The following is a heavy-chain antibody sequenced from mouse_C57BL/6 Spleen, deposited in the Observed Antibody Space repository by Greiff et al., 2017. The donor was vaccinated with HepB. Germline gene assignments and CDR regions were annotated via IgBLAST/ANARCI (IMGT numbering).Heavy chain of an antibody. D-gene: IGHD2-4*01. J-gene: IGHJ3*01. CDR1: GFSLTSYG. V-gene: IGHV2-2*01. CDR3: SRKEGVYDYDGNWFAY. CDR2: IWSGGST. Sequence: VQLQQSGPGLVQPSQSLSITCTVSGFSLTSYGVHWVRQSPGKGLEWLGVIWSGGSTDYNAAFISRLSISKDNSKSQVFFKMNSLQAYDTAIYYCSRKEGVYDYDGNWFAYWGQGTLVTVSA.